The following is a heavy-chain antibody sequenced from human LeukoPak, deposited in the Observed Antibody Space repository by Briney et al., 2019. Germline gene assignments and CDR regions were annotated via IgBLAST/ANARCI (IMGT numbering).Heavy chain of an antibody. D-gene: IGHD6-6*01. CDR2: IYTSGST. CDR3: ARAKSQLVYYFDY. CDR1: GGSISSGGYY. J-gene: IGHJ4*02. V-gene: IGHV4-61*02. Sequence: SETLSLTCTVSGGSISSGGYYWSWIRQPAGKGLEWIGRIYTSGSTNYNPSLKSRVTMSVDRSKNQFSLKLSSVTAADTAVYYCARAKSQLVYYFDYWGQGTLVTVSS.